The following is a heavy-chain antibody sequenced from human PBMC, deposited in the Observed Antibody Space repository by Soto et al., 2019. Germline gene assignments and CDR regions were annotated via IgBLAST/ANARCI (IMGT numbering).Heavy chain of an antibody. J-gene: IGHJ4*02. Sequence: ELQLVESGGGLVQPGGSLRLSCVASGFSFSTYWMHWVRQAPGKGPVWVSRINTAGTTTPYADSVTGRFTISRDNAKNTLYLQMNSLRAEDTAVYYCARGGGDYGDYLDYWGQGALVTVSS. CDR3: ARGGGDYGDYLDY. D-gene: IGHD4-17*01. CDR2: INTAGTTT. CDR1: GFSFSTYW. V-gene: IGHV3-74*01.